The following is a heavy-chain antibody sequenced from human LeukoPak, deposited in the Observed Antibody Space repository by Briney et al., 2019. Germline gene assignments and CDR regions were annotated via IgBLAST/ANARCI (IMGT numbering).Heavy chain of an antibody. CDR2: IWYDGSNK. J-gene: IGHJ3*02. CDR3: ARGGIAAAGEAFDI. CDR1: GFTFSSYG. Sequence: PGRSLRLSCAASGFTFSSYGMHWVRQAPGKGLEWVAVIWYDGSNKYYADSVKGRFTISRDNAKNSLYLQMNSLRAEDTAVYYCARGGIAAAGEAFDIWGQGTMVTVSS. D-gene: IGHD6-13*01. V-gene: IGHV3-33*01.